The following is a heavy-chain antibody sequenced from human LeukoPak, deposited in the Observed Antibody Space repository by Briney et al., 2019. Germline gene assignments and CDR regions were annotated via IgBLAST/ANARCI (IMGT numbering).Heavy chain of an antibody. CDR1: GYTFTSYD. D-gene: IGHD3-10*01. Sequence: GASVKVSCKASGYTFTSYDINWVRQATGQGLEWMGWMNPNSGNTGYAQKFQGRVTMTRNTSISTAYMELSSLRSEDTAVYYCARGVLLWFGELPNWFDPWGQGTLVTVSS. V-gene: IGHV1-8*02. J-gene: IGHJ5*02. CDR3: ARGVLLWFGELPNWFDP. CDR2: MNPNSGNT.